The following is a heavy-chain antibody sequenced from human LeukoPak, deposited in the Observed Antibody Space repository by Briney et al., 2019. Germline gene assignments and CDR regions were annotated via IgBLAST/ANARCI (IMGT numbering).Heavy chain of an antibody. Sequence: GGSLRLSCAASGFTFSSYSMNWVRQAPGKGLEWVSYISSSGSTIYYADSVKGRFTISRDNAKNSLYLQMNSLRAEDTAVYYCARETVAGDYYYYYMDVWGKGTTVTVSS. CDR3: ARETVAGDYYYYYMDV. CDR1: GFTFSSYS. D-gene: IGHD6-19*01. V-gene: IGHV3-48*04. CDR2: ISSSGSTI. J-gene: IGHJ6*03.